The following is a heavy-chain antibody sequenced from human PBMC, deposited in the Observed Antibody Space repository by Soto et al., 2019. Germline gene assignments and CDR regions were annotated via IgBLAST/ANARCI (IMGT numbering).Heavy chain of an antibody. CDR3: ARVGRGQIVLIHNYYGMDV. J-gene: IGHJ6*02. CDR2: ISSSGSTI. CDR1: GFTFSSYE. Sequence: HPGGSLRLSCAASGFTFSSYEMNWVRQAPGKGLEWVSYISSSGSTIYYADSVKGRFTISRDNAKNSLYLQMNSLRAEDTAVYYCARVGRGQIVLIHNYYGMDVWGQGTTVTVSS. D-gene: IGHD2-8*01. V-gene: IGHV3-48*03.